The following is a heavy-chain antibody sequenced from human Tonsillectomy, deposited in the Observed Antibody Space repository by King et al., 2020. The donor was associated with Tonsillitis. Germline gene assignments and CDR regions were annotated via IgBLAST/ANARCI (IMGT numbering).Heavy chain of an antibody. CDR2: TYYRSKWYN. CDR1: GDSVSSNSVA. CDR3: ARDPWHSLDY. V-gene: IGHV6-1*01. J-gene: IGHJ4*02. Sequence: VQLQQSGPGLVKPSQTLSLTCAISGDSVSSNSVAWNWIRQSPSRGLEWLGRTYYRSKWYNDYAVSVKSLITVNPDTSKNQFSLHLNSVTPDDTAVYYYARDPWHSLDYWGQGILVTVSS. D-gene: IGHD2-15*01.